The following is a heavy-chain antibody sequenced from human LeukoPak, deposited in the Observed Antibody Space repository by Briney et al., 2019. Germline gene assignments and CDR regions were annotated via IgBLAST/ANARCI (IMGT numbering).Heavy chain of an antibody. CDR1: GGSISGDHW. CDR2: IHHSGST. Sequence: PSETLSLTCALSGGSISGDHWWTWVRQAPGKGLEWIGEIHHSGSTNYDPSLRGRVTISIDKSKKQFSLNLKSVTAADTAIYYCARRSYYDSTRYFPYWGQGTLVTVSS. CDR3: ARRSYYDSTRYFPY. D-gene: IGHD3-22*01. J-gene: IGHJ4*02. V-gene: IGHV4/OR15-8*02.